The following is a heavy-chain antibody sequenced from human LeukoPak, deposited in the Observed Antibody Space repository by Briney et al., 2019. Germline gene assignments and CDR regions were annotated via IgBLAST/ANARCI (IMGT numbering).Heavy chain of an antibody. CDR2: ISYDGNNK. CDR1: GFTFSSYA. V-gene: IGHV3-30-3*01. Sequence: GGSLRLSCAASGFTFSSYALHWVRQAPGKGLEWLTFISYDGNNKFYADSVKGRFTISRDDAKNSLYLEMDSLRAEDTAVYYCARTIYYYESTSYFSDAFDVWGQGTMVTVSS. CDR3: ARTIYYYESTSYFSDAFDV. J-gene: IGHJ3*01. D-gene: IGHD3-22*01.